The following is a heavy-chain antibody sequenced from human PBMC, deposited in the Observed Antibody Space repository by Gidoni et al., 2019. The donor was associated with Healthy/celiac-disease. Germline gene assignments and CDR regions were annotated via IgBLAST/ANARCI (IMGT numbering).Heavy chain of an antibody. J-gene: IGHJ6*02. CDR3: AKGGDFPPYYYYGMDV. CDR2: ISGSGGST. Sequence: SWVRQAPGKGLEWVSAISGSGGSTYYADSVKGRFTISRDNSKNTLYLQMNSLRAEDTAVYYCAKGGDFPPYYYYGMDVWGQGTTVTVSS. D-gene: IGHD3-3*01. V-gene: IGHV3-23*01.